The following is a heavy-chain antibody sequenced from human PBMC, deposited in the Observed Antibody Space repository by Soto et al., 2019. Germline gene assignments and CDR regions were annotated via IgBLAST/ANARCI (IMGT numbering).Heavy chain of an antibody. CDR3: ARDLTARWFDP. CDR1: GXTFSSYS. D-gene: IGHD7-27*01. CDR2: ISGSGGST. V-gene: IGHV3-23*01. Sequence: GSLRLSCAASGXTFSSYSMSWVRQAPGKGLEWVSAISGSGGSTYYADSVKGRSTISRENSKNTLYLQMNSLRAEYTAVYYCARDLTARWFDPWGQGTLGTVSS. J-gene: IGHJ5*02.